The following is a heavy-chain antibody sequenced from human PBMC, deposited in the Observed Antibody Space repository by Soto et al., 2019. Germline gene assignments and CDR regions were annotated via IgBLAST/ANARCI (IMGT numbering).Heavy chain of an antibody. CDR1: GGSISSSSYY. J-gene: IGHJ4*02. Sequence: SETLSLTCTVSGGSISSSSYYWGWIRQPPGKGLEWIGSIYYSGSTYYNPSLKSRVTISVDTSKNQFSLKLSSVTAADTAVYYCARPLQGTIQSGIAAAVDYWGQGTLVTVSS. CDR2: IYYSGST. V-gene: IGHV4-39*01. D-gene: IGHD6-13*01. CDR3: ARPLQGTIQSGIAAAVDY.